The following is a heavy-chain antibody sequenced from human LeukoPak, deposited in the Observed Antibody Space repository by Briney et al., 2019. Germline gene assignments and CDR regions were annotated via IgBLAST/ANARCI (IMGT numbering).Heavy chain of an antibody. CDR1: RFTFSSYW. D-gene: IGHD3-9*01. Sequence: GGSLRLSCAASRFTFSSYWMQWVRQAPGKGLVWVSRINSDGSRTTYADSVKGRFTISRDNTKNTLYLQMNSLRAEDTAVYYCARDQYDILTGYSYYYYYYMDVWGKGTTVTVSS. J-gene: IGHJ6*03. V-gene: IGHV3-74*01. CDR2: INSDGSRT. CDR3: ARDQYDILTGYSYYYYYYMDV.